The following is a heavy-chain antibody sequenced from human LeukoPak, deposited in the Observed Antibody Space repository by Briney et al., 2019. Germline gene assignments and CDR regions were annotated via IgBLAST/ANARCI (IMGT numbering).Heavy chain of an antibody. CDR2: ISGYSGNT. CDR3: ARVVAGSFDY. D-gene: IGHD2-15*01. CDR1: GYTFTNYG. Sequence: ASVKVSCKASGYTFTNYGISWVRQAPGQGLEWMGWISGYSGNTNYAQKLQGRVTMTTDTSTTTAYMGLRSLRSDDTAVYYCARVVAGSFDYWGQGTLVTVSS. J-gene: IGHJ4*02. V-gene: IGHV1-18*01.